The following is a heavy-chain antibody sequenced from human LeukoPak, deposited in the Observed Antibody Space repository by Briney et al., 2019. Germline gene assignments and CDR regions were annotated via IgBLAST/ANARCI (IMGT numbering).Heavy chain of an antibody. J-gene: IGHJ4*02. CDR1: GFTASSTS. Sequence: GGSLRLSCAASGFTASSTSIIWIRQAPGKGLECVSYIRGDTSTEYAEYVRGRFTISRDDAKDTVYLQMNSLRVEDTSVYYCARRRGAYGAGTFNYWGQGTLFPVS. V-gene: IGHV3-66*04. CDR2: IRGDTST. D-gene: IGHD4-17*01. CDR3: ARRRGAYGAGTFNY.